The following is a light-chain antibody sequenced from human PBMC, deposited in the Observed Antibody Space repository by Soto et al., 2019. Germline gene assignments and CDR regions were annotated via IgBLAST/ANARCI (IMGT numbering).Light chain of an antibody. CDR3: CSYAGSYVV. J-gene: IGLJ2*01. Sequence: QSALTQPRLVSGSPGQSVTISCTGTSSDVGGYNYVSWYQQHPGKAPKVMIYDVTKRPSGVPDRFSGSKSGNTASLTISGLQAEDEADYHCCSYAGSYVVFGGGTKVTVL. V-gene: IGLV2-11*01. CDR2: DVT. CDR1: SSDVGGYNY.